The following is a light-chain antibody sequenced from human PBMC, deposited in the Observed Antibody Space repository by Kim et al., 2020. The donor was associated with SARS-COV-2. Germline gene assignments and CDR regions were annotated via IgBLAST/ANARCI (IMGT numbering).Light chain of an antibody. CDR3: QAWDSSTGV. CDR1: KLGDKY. Sequence: SYELTQPPSVSVSPGQTASITCSGDKLGDKYACWYQQKPGQSPVLVIYQDSKRPSGIPERFSGSNSGNTATLPISGTQAMDEADYYCQAWDSSTGVFGGG. CDR2: QDS. V-gene: IGLV3-1*01. J-gene: IGLJ2*01.